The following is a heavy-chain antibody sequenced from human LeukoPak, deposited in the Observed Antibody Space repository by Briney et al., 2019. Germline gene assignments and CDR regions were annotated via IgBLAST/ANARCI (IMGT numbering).Heavy chain of an antibody. CDR3: AGGLGYCSSTSCQGGPYFDY. J-gene: IGHJ4*02. D-gene: IGHD2-2*01. CDR1: GFTFSSYA. Sequence: GGSLRLSCAASGFTFSSYAMSWVRQAPGKGLEWVSAISGSGGSTYYADSVKGRFTISRDNSENTLYLQMNSLRAEDTAVYYCAGGLGYCSSTSCQGGPYFDYWGQGTLVTVSS. V-gene: IGHV3-23*01. CDR2: ISGSGGST.